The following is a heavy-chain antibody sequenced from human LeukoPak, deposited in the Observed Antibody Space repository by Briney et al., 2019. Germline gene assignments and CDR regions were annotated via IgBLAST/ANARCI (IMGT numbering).Heavy chain of an antibody. V-gene: IGHV4-34*01. J-gene: IGHJ4*02. D-gene: IGHD6-13*01. CDR2: INHSGST. CDR3: ARGRCSSSWLKYYYFDY. Sequence: SETLSLTCAVYGGSFSGYYWSWIRQPPGKGLEWIGEINHSGSTNCNPSLKSRVTISVDTSKNQFSLKLSSVTAADTAVYYCARGRCSSSWLKYYYFDYWGQGTLVTVSS. CDR1: GGSFSGYY.